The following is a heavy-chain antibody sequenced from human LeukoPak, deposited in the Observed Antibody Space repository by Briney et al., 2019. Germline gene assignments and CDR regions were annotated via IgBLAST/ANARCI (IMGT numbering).Heavy chain of an antibody. CDR1: GYSINDGSY. CDR2: IYQSGAT. Sequence: PSETLSLTCTVSGYSINDGSYWGWIRQTPAKGLEWIGVIYQSGATHSNPSLKSRLTISVDTSKNQFSLKLSSVTAADTAVYYCARQTFGALYFDSWGQGTLVAVS. J-gene: IGHJ4*02. V-gene: IGHV4-38-2*02. D-gene: IGHD3-10*01. CDR3: ARQTFGALYFDS.